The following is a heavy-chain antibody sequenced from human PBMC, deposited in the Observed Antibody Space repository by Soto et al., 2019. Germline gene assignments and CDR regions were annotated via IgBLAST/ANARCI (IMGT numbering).Heavy chain of an antibody. CDR2: INHSGST. CDR3: ARGLRKVVVVSNWFDP. D-gene: IGHD2-15*01. CDR1: GGSFSGYY. Sequence: SETLSLTCAVYGGSFSGYYWSWIRQPPGKGLEWIGEINHSGSTNYNPSLKSRVTISVDTSKNQFSLKLSSVTAADTAVYYCARGLRKVVVVSNWFDPWGQGTLVTSPQ. J-gene: IGHJ5*02. V-gene: IGHV4-34*01.